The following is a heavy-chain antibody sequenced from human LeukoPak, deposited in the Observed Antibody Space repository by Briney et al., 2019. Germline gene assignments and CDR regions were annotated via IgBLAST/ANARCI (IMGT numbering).Heavy chain of an antibody. CDR3: ATGMGPDYYDSSGDGGY. CDR1: GYTLTELS. J-gene: IGHJ4*02. CDR2: FDPEDGET. Sequence: ASVQISCKVSGYTLTELSMHWVRQAPGKGLEWMGGFDPEDGETIYAQKFQGRVTMTEDTSTDTAYMELSSLRSEDTAVYYCATGMGPDYYDSSGDGGYWGQGTLVTVSS. D-gene: IGHD3-22*01. V-gene: IGHV1-24*01.